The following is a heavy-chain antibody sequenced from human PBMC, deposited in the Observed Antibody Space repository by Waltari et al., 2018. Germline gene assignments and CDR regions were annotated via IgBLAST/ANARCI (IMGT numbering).Heavy chain of an antibody. D-gene: IGHD6-13*01. J-gene: IGHJ6*02. Sequence: QVQLQQWGAGLLKPSETLSLTCAVYGGSFSGYYWSWIRQPPGKGLEWIGEINHSGSTNYNPSLKSRVTISVDTSKNQFSLKLSSVTAADTAVYYCARLAAAGPASYYYYGMDVWGQGTTVTVSS. CDR2: INHSGST. CDR1: GGSFSGYY. V-gene: IGHV4-34*01. CDR3: ARLAAAGPASYYYYGMDV.